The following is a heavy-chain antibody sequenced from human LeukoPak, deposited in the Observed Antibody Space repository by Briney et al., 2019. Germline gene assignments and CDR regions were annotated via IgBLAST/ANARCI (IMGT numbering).Heavy chain of an antibody. CDR1: GFTFSSYG. D-gene: IGHD5-24*01. CDR2: ISTSSSYI. Sequence: PGGSLRLSCAASGFTFSSYGMSWVRQAPGKGLEWVSSISTSSSYIYYADSVKGRFTISRDNAKNSLFLQMNSLRAEDTAVYYCARPRGNVEMATIPFDYWGQGTLVTVSS. V-gene: IGHV3-21*01. CDR3: ARPRGNVEMATIPFDY. J-gene: IGHJ4*02.